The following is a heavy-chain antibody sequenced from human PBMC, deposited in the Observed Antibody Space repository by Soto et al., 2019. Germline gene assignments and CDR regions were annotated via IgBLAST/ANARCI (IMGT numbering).Heavy chain of an antibody. CDR1: GFTFTSSA. CDR3: AADLRSGYCSGGSCGYYFDY. D-gene: IGHD2-15*01. Sequence: ASVKVSCKASGFTFTSSAVQWVRQARGQRLEWIGWIVVGSGNTNYAQKFQERVTITRDMSTSTAYMGLSSLRSEDTAVYYCAADLRSGYCSGGSCGYYFDYWGQGTLVTVSS. J-gene: IGHJ4*02. V-gene: IGHV1-58*01. CDR2: IVVGSGNT.